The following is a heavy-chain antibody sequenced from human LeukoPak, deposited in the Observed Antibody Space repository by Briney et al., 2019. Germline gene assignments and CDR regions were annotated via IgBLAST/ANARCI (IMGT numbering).Heavy chain of an antibody. CDR3: AKEITGTTSY. D-gene: IGHD1-7*01. Sequence: ASVKVSCRASAYTFTSYDINWVRQATGQGLEWMGWMNPNSGHTGYAQKFQGRVTMTRNTSISTAYMELSSLRSEDTAVYYCAKEITGTTSYWGQGTLVTVSS. CDR1: AYTFTSYD. V-gene: IGHV1-8*01. J-gene: IGHJ4*02. CDR2: MNPNSGHT.